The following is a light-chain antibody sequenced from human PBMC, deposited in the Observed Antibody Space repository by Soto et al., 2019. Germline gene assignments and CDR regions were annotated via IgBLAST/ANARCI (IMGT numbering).Light chain of an antibody. Sequence: DIQMTQSPSSVSASVGDRVTITCRASQGITSWLAWYQQKPGRAPKLLIYAASSLQSGVPSRFSGSGSGRDFTIIISSVQCEDFSTYFCQQTSCFPLTFGGGTKVESK. V-gene: IGKV1-12*01. CDR2: AAS. CDR1: QGITSW. CDR3: QQTSCFPLT. J-gene: IGKJ4*01.